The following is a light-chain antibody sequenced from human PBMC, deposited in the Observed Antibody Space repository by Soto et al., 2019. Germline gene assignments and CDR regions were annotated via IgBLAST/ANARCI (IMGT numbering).Light chain of an antibody. J-gene: IGKJ2*01. CDR1: QSLVHSDGNTY. V-gene: IGKV2-24*01. Sequence: DIVMTQTPLSSPVTLGQPASISCRSSQSLVHSDGNTYLSWLQQRTGQPPRLLIYKISNRFSEVPDRFSGRGAGTDFTLKISRVEAEDDGVYYCMQATQFPHTFGQGTKLEIK. CDR2: KIS. CDR3: MQATQFPHT.